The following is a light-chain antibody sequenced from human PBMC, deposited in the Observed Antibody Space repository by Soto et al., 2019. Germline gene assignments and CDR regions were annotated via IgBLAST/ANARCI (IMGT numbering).Light chain of an antibody. CDR3: QQRSDWPIT. CDR2: DAS. V-gene: IGKV3-11*01. J-gene: IGKJ5*01. Sequence: EVVLTQSPATLSLSLGERATLSCRASQSVSRFLAWYQQKPGQAPRLLIFDASNRATGIPARFSASGSGTDFTLTISSLESEDSAVYYCQQRSDWPITFGQGTRLDI. CDR1: QSVSRF.